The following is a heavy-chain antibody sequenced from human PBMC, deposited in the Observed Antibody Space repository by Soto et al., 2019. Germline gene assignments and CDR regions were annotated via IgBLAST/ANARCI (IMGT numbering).Heavy chain of an antibody. CDR1: GGTFRNYP. Sequence: QVQLEQSGTDVKKPGSSVKVSCKASGGTFRNYPXXXXXXXXXQRXEWMGSTFPHSDRPDYAQKFQARLTXSADXXTSTDXLXLSXLTSDDTXMYFCARGTLVVLNYFESWGQGTLVTVSS. V-gene: IGHV1-69*08. J-gene: IGHJ4*02. CDR2: TFPHSDRP. CDR3: ARGTLVVLNYFES. D-gene: IGHD2-2*01.